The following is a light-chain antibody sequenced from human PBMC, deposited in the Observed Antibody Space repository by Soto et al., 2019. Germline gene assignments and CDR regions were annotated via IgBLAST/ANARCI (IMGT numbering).Light chain of an antibody. Sequence: SYELTQPPSVSVSQGQTASITCFGDKLGDKYACWYQQKPGQSPVLVMYQDTKRPSGIPERFSASNSGNTATLTISGTQAMDEADYYCQAWDSSTGVIFGGGTQLTVL. V-gene: IGLV3-1*01. CDR3: QAWDSSTGVI. CDR2: QDT. CDR1: KLGDKY. J-gene: IGLJ2*01.